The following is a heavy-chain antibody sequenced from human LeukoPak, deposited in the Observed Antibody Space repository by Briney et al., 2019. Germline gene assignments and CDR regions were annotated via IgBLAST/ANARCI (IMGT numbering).Heavy chain of an antibody. D-gene: IGHD3-10*01. Sequence: SSETLSLTCTVSGGSISSYYWSWIRQPPGKGLEWIGYIYYSGSTNYNPSLKSRVTISVDTSKNQFSLKLSSVTAADTAVYYCARVGTPGSYYKIFDYWGQGTLVTVSS. J-gene: IGHJ4*02. V-gene: IGHV4-59*01. CDR1: GGSISSYY. CDR3: ARVGTPGSYYKIFDY. CDR2: IYYSGST.